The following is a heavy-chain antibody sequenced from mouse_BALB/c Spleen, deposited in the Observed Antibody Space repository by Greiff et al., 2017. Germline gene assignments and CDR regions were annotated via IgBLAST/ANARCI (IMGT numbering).Heavy chain of an antibody. CDR3: ARHPRTGPFAY. V-gene: IGHV5-12-2*01. Sequence: DVMLVESGGGLVQPGGSLKLSCAASGFTFSSYTMSWVRQTPEKRLEWVAYISNGGGSTYYPDTVKGRFTISRDNAKNTLYLQMSSLKSEDTAMYYCARHPRTGPFAYWGQGTLVTVSA. CDR1: GFTFSSYT. CDR2: ISNGGGST. D-gene: IGHD4-1*01. J-gene: IGHJ3*01.